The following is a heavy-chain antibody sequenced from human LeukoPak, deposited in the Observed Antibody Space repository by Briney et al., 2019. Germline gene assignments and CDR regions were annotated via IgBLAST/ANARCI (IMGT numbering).Heavy chain of an antibody. CDR3: AREHPAGNYLRDPYPFDY. CDR1: GYTFTAHY. Sequence: GPTVKVSCKFSGYTFTAHYILWVRQAPGQGLEWVGWINPNNGGTHFGQMFQGRVTVTRDTSISTAYMDLSGLRSDDTAVYYCAREHPAGNYLRDPYPFDYWGQGTLVTVSS. D-gene: IGHD5-24*01. CDR2: INPNNGGT. J-gene: IGHJ4*02. V-gene: IGHV1-2*02.